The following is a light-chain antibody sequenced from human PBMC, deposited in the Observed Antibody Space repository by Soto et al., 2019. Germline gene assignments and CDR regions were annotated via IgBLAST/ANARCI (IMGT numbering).Light chain of an antibody. V-gene: IGLV2-14*03. CDR1: SSDVGGYNY. Sequence: QAVVTQPASVSGSPGQSITISCTGTSSDVGGYNYVSWYQQHPGKAPKLMIYDVSNRPSGVSNRFSGSKSGNTASLTISGLQAEDEADYYCSSYTSSSPVLFGGGTKLTVL. CDR3: SSYTSSSPVL. CDR2: DVS. J-gene: IGLJ2*01.